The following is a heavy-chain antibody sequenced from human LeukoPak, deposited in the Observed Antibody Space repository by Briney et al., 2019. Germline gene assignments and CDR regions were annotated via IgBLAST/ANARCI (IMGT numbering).Heavy chain of an antibody. V-gene: IGHV4-31*03. CDR1: GGSISSGGYY. CDR3: ARANYYDSSGLIDY. D-gene: IGHD3-22*01. J-gene: IGHJ4*02. CDR2: IYYSGST. Sequence: SQTLSLTRTVSGGSISSGGYYWSWIRQHPGKGLEWIGYIYYSGSTYYNPSLKSRVTISVDTSKNQFSLKLSSVTAADTAVYYCARANYYDSSGLIDYWGQGTLITVSS.